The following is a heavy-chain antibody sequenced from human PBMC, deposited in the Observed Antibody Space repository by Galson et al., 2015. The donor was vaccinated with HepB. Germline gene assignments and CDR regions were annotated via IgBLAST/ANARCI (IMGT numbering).Heavy chain of an antibody. V-gene: IGHV3-33*08. Sequence: SLRLSCAASGFTFSSYGMHWVRQAPGKGLEWVAVIWYDGSNKYYADSVKGRFTITRDNSKNTLYLQMNSLRAEDTAVYSCARAWREWELRDEYFDYWVQGTLVTVSS. CDR1: GFTFSSYG. CDR3: ARAWREWELRDEYFDY. CDR2: IWYDGSNK. D-gene: IGHD1-26*01. J-gene: IGHJ4*02.